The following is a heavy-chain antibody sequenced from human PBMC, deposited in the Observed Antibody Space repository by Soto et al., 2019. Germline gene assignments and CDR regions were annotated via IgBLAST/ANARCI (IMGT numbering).Heavy chain of an antibody. CDR1: GFTFSSYS. D-gene: IGHD3-16*01. Sequence: EVQLVESGGGLVQPGGSLRLSCAASGFTFSSYSMNWVRQAPGKGLEWVSYIRSSSSTIYYADSVKGRFTISRDNAKNSLYLQMNSLRDDDTAVYYCARGGAYLTFDYWGQGTLVTVSS. V-gene: IGHV3-48*02. CDR2: IRSSSSTI. J-gene: IGHJ4*02. CDR3: ARGGAYLTFDY.